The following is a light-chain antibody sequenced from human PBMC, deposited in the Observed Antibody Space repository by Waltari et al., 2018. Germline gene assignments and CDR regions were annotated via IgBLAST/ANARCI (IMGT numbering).Light chain of an antibody. CDR3: QQYSTSPLT. J-gene: IGKJ4*01. CDR1: QRVSSTF. Sequence: EIVLTQSPGTLSLSPGERATLSCRASQRVSSTFLTWYQQKPAQAPRLLIYAASDRATGIPDRFSGSGSETDFTLTISRLEPEDFAVYYCQQYSTSPLTFGGGTKVEIK. CDR2: AAS. V-gene: IGKV3-20*01.